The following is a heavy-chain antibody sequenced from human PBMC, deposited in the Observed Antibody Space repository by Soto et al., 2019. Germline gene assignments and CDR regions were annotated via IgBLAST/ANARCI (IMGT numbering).Heavy chain of an antibody. J-gene: IGHJ4*02. V-gene: IGHV1-18*01. CDR2: ISAYDGNT. CDR1: GETFTSYG. CDR3: TRHQGGSYSY. Sequence: QVQLSQSGAEVKKPGASVKVSCKASGETFTSYGITCFRQAPGQGLEWMGWISAYDGNTNYAQKLQGRVTMTTDTTTSPAHMQLRSPSSQAPAVYFCTRHQGGSYSYWAPGTLVTVAS. D-gene: IGHD1-26*01.